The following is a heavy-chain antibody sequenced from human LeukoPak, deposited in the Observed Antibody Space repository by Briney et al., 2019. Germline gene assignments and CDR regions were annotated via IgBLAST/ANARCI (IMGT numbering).Heavy chain of an antibody. CDR3: ARTSSRGVDY. D-gene: IGHD6-6*01. CDR1: GGSISSGSYY. V-gene: IGHV4-61*02. CDR2: IYTSGST. J-gene: IGHJ4*02. Sequence: KTSQTLSLTCTVSGGSISSGSYYWSWIRQPAGKGLEWIGRIYTSGSTNYNPSLKSRVTISVDTSKNQFSLKLSSVTAADTAVYYCARTSSRGVDYWGQGTLVTVSS.